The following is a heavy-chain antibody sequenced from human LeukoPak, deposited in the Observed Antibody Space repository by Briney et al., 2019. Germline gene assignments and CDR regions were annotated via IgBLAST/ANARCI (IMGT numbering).Heavy chain of an antibody. D-gene: IGHD3-3*01. Sequence: GGSLRLSCAASGFTFNNAWINWVRQAPGKGLEWVGRIKSKTDGGTTDYAAPVKGRFTISRDDSKNTVYLQMNSLKTEDTAVYYCSTTHYNFGDLDHWGQGTLVTVSS. V-gene: IGHV3-15*01. CDR2: IKSKTDGGTT. CDR3: STTHYNFGDLDH. CDR1: GFTFNNAW. J-gene: IGHJ4*02.